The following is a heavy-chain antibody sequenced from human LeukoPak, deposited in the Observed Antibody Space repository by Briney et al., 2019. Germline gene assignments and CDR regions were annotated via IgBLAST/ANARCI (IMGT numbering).Heavy chain of an antibody. V-gene: IGHV4-59*01. J-gene: IGHJ3*02. Sequence: SETLSLTCTVSGGSISSYYWNWIRQPPGKGLEWIGYIYYSGSTDYNPSLKSRVTISVDTSKNQFSLKLSSVTAADTAVYYCAGRLWRRDGYNLSAFDIWGQGTMVTVSS. D-gene: IGHD5-24*01. CDR1: GGSISSYY. CDR2: IYYSGST. CDR3: AGRLWRRDGYNLSAFDI.